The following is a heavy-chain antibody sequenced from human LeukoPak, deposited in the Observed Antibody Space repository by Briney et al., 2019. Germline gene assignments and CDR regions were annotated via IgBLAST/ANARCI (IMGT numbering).Heavy chain of an antibody. Sequence: GGSLRLSCAASGFTFSSHWMHWVRQAPEKGLVWVSHINSDGSDTSYADSVKGRFTISRDNAKNTLYLQMNSLRSEDTAVYYCVRGRFGGYFDHWGQGSLVTVSS. J-gene: IGHJ4*02. V-gene: IGHV3-74*01. CDR2: INSDGSDT. CDR3: VRGRFGGYFDH. D-gene: IGHD2-15*01. CDR1: GFTFSSHW.